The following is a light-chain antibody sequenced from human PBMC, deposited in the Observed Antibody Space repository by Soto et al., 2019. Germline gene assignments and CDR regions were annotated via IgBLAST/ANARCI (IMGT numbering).Light chain of an antibody. CDR2: GAS. CDR1: QSVSSSY. J-gene: IGKJ1*01. Sequence: TMALYAEKVALVSCRTSQSVSSSYLAWYQQKPGQAPRLLIYGASSRATGIPDRFSGSGSGTDFTLTISRLEPEDFAVYYCQQYCSSPWTFGQGTKVDI. CDR3: QQYCSSPWT. V-gene: IGKV3-20*01.